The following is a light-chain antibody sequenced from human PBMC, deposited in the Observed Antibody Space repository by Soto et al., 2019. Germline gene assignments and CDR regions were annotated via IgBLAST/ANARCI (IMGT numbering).Light chain of an antibody. V-gene: IGKV3-15*01. J-gene: IGKJ2*01. CDR2: GAS. Sequence: EVVMTQSPATLSVSPGERVTLSCRASQSVSENLAWYQQKPGQAPRLLIYGASTRATTIPARFSGSGSGTEFTLTISSLQSEDFAVYYCQQSNNWLYTFGQGTKLDIK. CDR1: QSVSEN. CDR3: QQSNNWLYT.